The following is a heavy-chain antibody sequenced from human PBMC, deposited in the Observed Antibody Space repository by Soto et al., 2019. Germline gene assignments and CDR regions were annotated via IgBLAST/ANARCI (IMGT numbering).Heavy chain of an antibody. V-gene: IGHV3-74*03. CDR2: ISSDGRNT. CDR1: GFAFSSYW. CDR3: IKASTVTGVGGYR. Sequence: EVQLVESGGGLVQPGGSLRLSCAASGFAFSSYWMQWVRQPLGKGPVWVSRISSDGRNTTYADPVKGRFTISRDNAKNTLHLQMTSLTDDDTAVYYCIKASTVTGVGGYRWGQGTLVTVSS. D-gene: IGHD6-19*01. J-gene: IGHJ5*02.